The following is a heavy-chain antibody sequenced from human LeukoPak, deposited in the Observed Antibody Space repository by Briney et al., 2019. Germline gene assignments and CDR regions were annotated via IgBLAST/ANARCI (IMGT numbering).Heavy chain of an antibody. CDR1: GGTFSSYA. V-gene: IGHV1-69*06. Sequence: VASVKVSCKASGGTFSSYAISWVRQAPGQGLEWMGGIIPIFGTANYAQKFQGRVTITADKSTSTAYMELSSLRSEDTAVYYCARGSAPWFGELYLLDYWGQGTLVTVSS. CDR2: IIPIFGTA. CDR3: ARGSAPWFGELYLLDY. J-gene: IGHJ4*02. D-gene: IGHD3-10*01.